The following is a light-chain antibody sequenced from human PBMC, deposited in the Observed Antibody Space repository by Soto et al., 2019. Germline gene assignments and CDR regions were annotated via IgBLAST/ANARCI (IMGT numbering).Light chain of an antibody. CDR3: QRYGSSLYT. Sequence: EIVLTQSPGTMSLSPGERATLSCRASQSVSTTYFAWYQQTPGQAPRLLIYGTSSRATDIPDRFSGSGSGTDFTLSISRLEPEDVAVYYCQRYGSSLYTFGQGTKLEIK. CDR1: QSVSTTY. V-gene: IGKV3-20*01. CDR2: GTS. J-gene: IGKJ2*01.